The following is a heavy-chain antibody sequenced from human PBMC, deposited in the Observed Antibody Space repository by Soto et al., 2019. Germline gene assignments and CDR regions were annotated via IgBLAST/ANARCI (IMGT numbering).Heavy chain of an antibody. CDR1: GERLASNG. D-gene: IGHD6-13*01. CDR2: ISAYNGNT. V-gene: IGHV1-18*04. Sequence: VEVTCKAGGERLASNGRRWVQQETGQGLVWIGWISAYNGNTNYARKLQGRVTMTTDTSTSTAYMELRSLRSDDTAVYYGARDLIGSRQQQLVRKEDSYGMDVCGQGATATV. CDR3: ARDLIGSRQQQLVRKEDSYGMDV. J-gene: IGHJ6*02.